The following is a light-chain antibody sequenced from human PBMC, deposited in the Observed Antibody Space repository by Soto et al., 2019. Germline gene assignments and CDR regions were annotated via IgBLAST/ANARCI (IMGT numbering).Light chain of an antibody. CDR2: DAF. CDR1: QDISNY. Sequence: DLKMTQYRYSISASPGDSVNITCQANQDISNYLNWYQKKPGKAPRILIFDAFSLETGVPSRFSGSGSGTDFNFTIRSLQPEDSATYEGQQYDNLPISVGRLTRLDTK. J-gene: IGKJ5*01. V-gene: IGKV1-33*01. CDR3: QQYDNLPIS.